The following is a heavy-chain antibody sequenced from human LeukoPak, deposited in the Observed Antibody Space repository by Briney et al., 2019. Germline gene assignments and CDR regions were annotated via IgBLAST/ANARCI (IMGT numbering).Heavy chain of an antibody. J-gene: IGHJ4*02. D-gene: IGHD2-21*02. Sequence: GASVKVSCKASGYNFNIYGLTWVRQAPGQGLEWMGWISASNGQTNYAQKFQGRVSMTTDTSTTTAYMELKNLRSEDTAMYYCARDPPTVTANCDYWGQGTLVTVSS. CDR1: GYNFNIYG. CDR3: ARDPPTVTANCDY. CDR2: ISASNGQT. V-gene: IGHV1-18*01.